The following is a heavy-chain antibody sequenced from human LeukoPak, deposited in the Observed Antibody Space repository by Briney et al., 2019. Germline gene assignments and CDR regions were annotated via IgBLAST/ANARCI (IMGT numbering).Heavy chain of an antibody. J-gene: IGHJ4*02. CDR2: IIPIFGTA. CDR1: GGTFSSYA. CDR3: ARVGREAYQLLVPPDY. V-gene: IGHV1-69*01. D-gene: IGHD2-2*01. Sequence: SATVSCKASGGTFSSYAISWVRQAPGQGLEWMGGIIPIFGTANYAQKFQGRVTITADESTSTAYMELSSLRSEDTAVYYCARVGREAYQLLVPPDYWGQGTLVTVSS.